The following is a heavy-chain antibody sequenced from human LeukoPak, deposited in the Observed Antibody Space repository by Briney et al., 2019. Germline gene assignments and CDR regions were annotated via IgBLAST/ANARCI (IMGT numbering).Heavy chain of an antibody. V-gene: IGHV3-23*01. CDR1: GFTFSSYA. CDR3: AKAMYYYDSSGLSWFDP. D-gene: IGHD3-22*01. CDR2: ISGSGGST. J-gene: IGHJ5*02. Sequence: QSGGSLRLSCAASGFTFSSYAMSWVRQAPGKGLEWVSAISGSGGSTYYADSVKGRFTISRDNSKNTLYLQMNSLRAEDTAVYYCAKAMYYYDSSGLSWFDPWGQGTLVTVSS.